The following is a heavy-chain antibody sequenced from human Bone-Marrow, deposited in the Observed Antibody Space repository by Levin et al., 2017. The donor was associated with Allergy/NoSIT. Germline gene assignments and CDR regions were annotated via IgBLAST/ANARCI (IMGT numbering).Heavy chain of an antibody. CDR1: GFAFSSYA. J-gene: IGHJ6*02. CDR2: ITGAFSI. Sequence: HAGGSLRLSCAASGFAFSSYALSWVRQAPGKGLEWVSTITGAFSIYYADSVKDRFTISRDNSGNTLYLQMNSLRAEDTALYYCAKSPSTSGAYGIDVWGQGTTVTVPS. V-gene: IGHV3-23*01. D-gene: IGHD1-26*01. CDR3: AKSPSTSGAYGIDV.